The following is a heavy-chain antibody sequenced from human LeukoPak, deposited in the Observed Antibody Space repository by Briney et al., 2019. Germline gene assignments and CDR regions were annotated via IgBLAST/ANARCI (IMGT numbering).Heavy chain of an antibody. V-gene: IGHV3-9*01. CDR2: ISWNSGRI. D-gene: IGHD3-10*01. J-gene: IGHJ3*02. Sequence: GGSLRLSCAASGFTFSSYAMSWVRQAPGKGLEWVSGISWNSGRIVYADSGKGRFTISRDNAKNSLYLQMNSLRAEDTALYYCAKDVGSGGAGGYYGSATPMRAFDIWGQGTMVTVSS. CDR1: GFTFSSYA. CDR3: AKDVGSGGAGGYYGSATPMRAFDI.